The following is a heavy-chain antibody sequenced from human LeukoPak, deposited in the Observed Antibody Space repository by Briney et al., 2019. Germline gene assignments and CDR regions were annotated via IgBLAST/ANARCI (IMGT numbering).Heavy chain of an antibody. Sequence: GGSPRLSCAASGFTFSSYWMHWVRHAPGKGLVWVSRIDGDGSTTTYADSVKGRFTISRDNAKNTLYLQMNSLGAEDTAVYYCARRGTGATGFAFDIWGQGTMVTVSS. J-gene: IGHJ3*02. CDR2: IDGDGSTT. CDR1: GFTFSSYW. V-gene: IGHV3-74*01. CDR3: ARRGTGATGFAFDI. D-gene: IGHD1-1*01.